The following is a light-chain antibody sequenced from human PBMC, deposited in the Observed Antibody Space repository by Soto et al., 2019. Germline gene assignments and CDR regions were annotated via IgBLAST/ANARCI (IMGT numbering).Light chain of an antibody. V-gene: IGKV1-5*03. CDR3: QQNSTYSWT. J-gene: IGKJ1*01. Sequence: DIQMSQSPSTLSAYVGDRVTITCRASQSISNWVAWFQQKPGKPPRVLIFQVSTLENGVPSRFSGSGSGTEFTLTSSGLQPDDFATYYCQQNSTYSWTFGQGTRVEIK. CDR1: QSISNW. CDR2: QVS.